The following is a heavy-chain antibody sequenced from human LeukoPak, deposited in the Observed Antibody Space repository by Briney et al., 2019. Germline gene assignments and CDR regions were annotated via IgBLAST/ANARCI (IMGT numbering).Heavy chain of an antibody. V-gene: IGHV3-9*01. Sequence: GRSLRLSCAASGFTFDDYAMHWVRQAPGKGLEWVSGISWNSGSIGYADSVKGRFTISRDNAENSLYLQMNSLSAEDTAVYFCTRDTRRAICSGMDCYYYMDVWGKGTTVTVS. CDR3: TRDTRRAICSGMDCYYYMDV. J-gene: IGHJ6*03. CDR1: GFTFDDYA. CDR2: ISWNSGSI. D-gene: IGHD2-15*01.